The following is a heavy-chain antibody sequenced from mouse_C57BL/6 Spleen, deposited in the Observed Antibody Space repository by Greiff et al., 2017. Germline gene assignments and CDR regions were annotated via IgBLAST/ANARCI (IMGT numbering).Heavy chain of an antibody. Sequence: VQLQQSGAELVKPGASVKISCKASGYAFSSYWMNWVKQRPGKGLEWIGQIYPGDGDTTYNGKFKGKATLTADKSSSTAYMQLSSLTSEDSAVYFCSYCGSREGDHWGQGTSVTVSS. CDR3: SYCGSREGDH. CDR1: GYAFSSYW. J-gene: IGHJ4*01. V-gene: IGHV1-80*01. D-gene: IGHD1-1*01. CDR2: IYPGDGDT.